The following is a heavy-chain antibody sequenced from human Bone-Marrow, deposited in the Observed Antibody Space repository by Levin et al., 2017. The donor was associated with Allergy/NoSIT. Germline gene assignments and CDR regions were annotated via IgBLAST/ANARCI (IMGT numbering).Heavy chain of an antibody. CDR2: IYYSGST. V-gene: IGHV4-39*01. CDR3: ARQQNDFWNRMDY. J-gene: IGHJ4*02. Sequence: SQTLSLTCTVSGGSISSSSYYWGWIRQPPGKGLEWIGSIYYSGSTYYNPSLKSRVTISVDTSKNQFSLKLSSVTAADTAVYYCARQQNDFWNRMDYWGQGTLVTVSS. D-gene: IGHD3-3*01. CDR1: GGSISSSSYY.